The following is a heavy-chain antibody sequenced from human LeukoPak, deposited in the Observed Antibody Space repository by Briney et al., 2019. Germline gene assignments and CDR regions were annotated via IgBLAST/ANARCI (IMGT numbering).Heavy chain of an antibody. CDR1: GGSISSHY. CDR3: ARGTIAVAGTPPALYYHGMDV. CDR2: IYHSGTT. D-gene: IGHD6-19*01. J-gene: IGHJ6*04. Sequence: SETLSLTSSVSGGSISSHYWSWIRQPPGKGLEWIGYIYHSGTTNYNPSLKSRVTMSADTSKNQLSLKVSSVTAADTAVYYCARGTIAVAGTPPALYYHGMDVWGKGTTVTVSS. V-gene: IGHV4-59*11.